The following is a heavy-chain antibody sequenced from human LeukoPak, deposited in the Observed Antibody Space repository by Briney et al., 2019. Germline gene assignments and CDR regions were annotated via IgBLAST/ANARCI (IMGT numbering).Heavy chain of an antibody. Sequence: SETLSLTCTVSGGSISSYYWSWIRQPAGKGLEWIGRIYTSGSTNYNPSLKSRVTMSVDTSKNQFSLKLSSVTAADTAVYYCARGISGYFGTSGYYYDYWGQGTLVTVSS. CDR1: GGSISSYY. D-gene: IGHD3-22*01. CDR3: ARGISGYFGTSGYYYDY. CDR2: IYTSGST. J-gene: IGHJ4*02. V-gene: IGHV4-4*07.